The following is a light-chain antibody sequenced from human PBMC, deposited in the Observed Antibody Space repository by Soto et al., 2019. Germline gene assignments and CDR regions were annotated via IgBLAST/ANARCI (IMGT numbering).Light chain of an antibody. CDR1: QGIRND. CDR3: LQDYNYPLT. Sequence: AIQMTQSPSSLSASVGDRVTITCRASQGIRNDLGWYQQKPGKAPKLLIYAASSLQSGVPSMFSGSGSGTDFTLTISSLQPEYFATYYCLQDYNYPLTFGQGTKVEIK. V-gene: IGKV1-6*01. J-gene: IGKJ1*01. CDR2: AAS.